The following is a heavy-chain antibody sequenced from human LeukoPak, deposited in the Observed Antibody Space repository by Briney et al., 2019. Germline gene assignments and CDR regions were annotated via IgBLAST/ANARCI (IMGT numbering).Heavy chain of an antibody. D-gene: IGHD2-2*01. CDR3: AKDLGYCSSTSCPPGAFDI. Sequence: GGSLRLSCAASGFTFSSYAMNWVRQAPGKGLEWVSFISSSTTFIYYADSVKGRFTISRDNAKNSLYLQMNSLRAEDTAVYYCAKDLGYCSSTSCPPGAFDIWGQGTMVTVSS. CDR2: ISSSTTFI. CDR1: GFTFSSYA. V-gene: IGHV3-21*04. J-gene: IGHJ3*02.